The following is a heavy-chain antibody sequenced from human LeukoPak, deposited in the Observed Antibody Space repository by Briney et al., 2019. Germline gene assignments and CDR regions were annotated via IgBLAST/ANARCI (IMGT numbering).Heavy chain of an antibody. CDR2: ISYDGSNK. CDR1: GFTFSNYG. D-gene: IGHD6-19*01. V-gene: IGHV3-30*03. CDR3: ARWFSTGRGFFDY. Sequence: GGSLRLSCAASGFTFSNYGMHWVRQAPGKGLEWVAVISYDGSNKYYADSVKGRFTISRDNSKNTLYLQMNSLRAEDTAMYYCARWFSTGRGFFDYWGQGILVTVSS. J-gene: IGHJ4*02.